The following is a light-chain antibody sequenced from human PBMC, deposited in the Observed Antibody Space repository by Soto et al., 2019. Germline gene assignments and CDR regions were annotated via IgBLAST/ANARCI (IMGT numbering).Light chain of an antibody. CDR3: SSFAGSDNLI. J-gene: IGLJ2*01. CDR2: EVT. V-gene: IGLV2-8*01. Sequence: QSVLTQPPSASGSPGQSVTISCTGTSSDIGGYNSASWYQQYPGRAPKLLIYEVTKRPSGVPDRFSGSKSVNTASLTVSGLQAEDEAHYYCSSFAGSDNLIFGGGTKLTVL. CDR1: SSDIGGYNS.